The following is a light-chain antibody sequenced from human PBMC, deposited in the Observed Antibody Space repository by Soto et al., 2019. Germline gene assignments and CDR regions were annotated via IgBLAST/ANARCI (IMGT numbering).Light chain of an antibody. J-gene: IGKJ1*01. Sequence: EIVLTQSPAIMYLSPGERATLSCRASQSLGRSFLAWYQQKPGQAPRLLIFGTSIRATGIPDRFSGGGSGADFTLTISRLDPEDFAVYYCQQYDSLPPWTFGQGTKV. CDR2: GTS. CDR1: QSLGRSF. V-gene: IGKV3-20*01. CDR3: QQYDSLPPWT.